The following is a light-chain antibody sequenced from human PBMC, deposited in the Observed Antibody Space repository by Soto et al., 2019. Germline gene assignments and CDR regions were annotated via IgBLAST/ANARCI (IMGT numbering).Light chain of an antibody. CDR3: HQRQSWPRT. CDR2: QTS. J-gene: IGKJ1*01. V-gene: IGKV3-11*01. Sequence: EIVLTQSPATPSSFPVDRVTLSCRASQYINTRLAWYQHRPGQAPRLLIYQTSIRAAGIPARFSASGTGTDFTLTISDVQPEDFAVYYCHQRQSWPRTFGQGTKVDIK. CDR1: QYINTR.